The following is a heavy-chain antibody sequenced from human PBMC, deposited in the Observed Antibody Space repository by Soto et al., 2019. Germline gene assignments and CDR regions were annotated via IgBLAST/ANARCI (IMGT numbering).Heavy chain of an antibody. CDR3: AKQLYGYYYYGMDV. CDR2: ISASGGST. V-gene: IGHV3-23*01. Sequence: GGSLRLSCAASGFTFSNYAMSWVRQAPGKGLERVSSISASGGSTYYADSVKGRFTISRDNSKNTLYLQMNSLRAEDTAVYYCAKQLYGYYYYGMDVWGQGTTVTAP. CDR1: GFTFSNYA. D-gene: IGHD2-8*01. J-gene: IGHJ6*02.